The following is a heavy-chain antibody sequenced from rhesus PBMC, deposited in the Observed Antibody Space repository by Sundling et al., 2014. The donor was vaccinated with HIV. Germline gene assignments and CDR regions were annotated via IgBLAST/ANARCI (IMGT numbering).Heavy chain of an antibody. D-gene: IGHD3-22*01. J-gene: IGHJ6*01. CDR3: AREVGGYWSHVVYGLDS. Sequence: QVQLQESGPGVVKPSETLSLTCAVSGGSISDSYRWSWIRQTPGKGLEWIGYIYGGSPSTNYNPSLWSRVTISKDTSKNQFSLNLNSVTAADTAVYYCAREVGGYWSHVVYGLDSWGQGVVVTVSS. CDR2: IYGGSPST. V-gene: IGHV4S10*01. CDR1: GGSISDSYR.